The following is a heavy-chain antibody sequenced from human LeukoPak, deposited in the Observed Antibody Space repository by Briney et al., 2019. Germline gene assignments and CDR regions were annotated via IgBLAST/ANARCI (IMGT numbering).Heavy chain of an antibody. CDR1: GGSFRGNY. Sequence: SETLSLTCAVYGGSFRGNYWSWIRQPPGKGLEWIGEINHSGSINYNPSLKSRVTISVDTSKNQFSLKLRSVTAADTAVYYCARVGGITMIVVLITDAFDIWGQGTMVTVSS. D-gene: IGHD3-22*01. CDR2: INHSGSI. CDR3: ARVGGITMIVVLITDAFDI. V-gene: IGHV4-34*01. J-gene: IGHJ3*02.